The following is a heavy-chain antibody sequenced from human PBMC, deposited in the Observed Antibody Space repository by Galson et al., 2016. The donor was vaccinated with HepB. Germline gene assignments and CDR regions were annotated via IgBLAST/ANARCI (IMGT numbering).Heavy chain of an antibody. CDR1: GFTFSRYT. CDR2: ISSSSSTI. CDR3: ARTLFFSGSYWYFDY. Sequence: SLRLSCAASGFTFSRYTMNWVRQAPGKGLEWVSYISSSSSTIYYADSVKGRFTISRDNAKNSLYLQVSSLRDEDTAVYYCARTLFFSGSYWYFDYWGQGTLVTVSS. D-gene: IGHD1-26*01. V-gene: IGHV3-48*02. J-gene: IGHJ4*02.